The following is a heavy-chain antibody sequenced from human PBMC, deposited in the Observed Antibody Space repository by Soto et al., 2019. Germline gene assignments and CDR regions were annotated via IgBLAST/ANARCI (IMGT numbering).Heavy chain of an antibody. V-gene: IGHV3-33*01. CDR3: ARAGPILTGYPLYYYYYGMDV. Sequence: LRLSCAASGFTFSSYGMHWVRQAPGKGLEWVAVIWYDGSNKYYADSVKGRFTISRDNSKNTLYLQMNSLRAEDTAVYYCARAGPILTGYPLYYYYYGMDVWGQGTTVTVSS. J-gene: IGHJ6*02. CDR1: GFTFSSYG. D-gene: IGHD3-9*01. CDR2: IWYDGSNK.